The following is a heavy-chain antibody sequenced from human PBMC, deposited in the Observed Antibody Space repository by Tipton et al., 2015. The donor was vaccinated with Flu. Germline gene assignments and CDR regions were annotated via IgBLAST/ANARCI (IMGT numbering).Heavy chain of an antibody. J-gene: IGHJ3*02. CDR1: GFTFSSYG. Sequence: GSLRLSCAASGFTFSSYGMHWVRQAPGKGLEWVSAISGSGGSTYYADSVKGRFTISRDNSKNTLYLQMNSLRAEDTAVYYCAKRGDLGYGDSAFDIWGQGTMVTVSS. CDR2: ISGSGGST. CDR3: AKRGDLGYGDSAFDI. D-gene: IGHD4-17*01. V-gene: IGHV3-23*01.